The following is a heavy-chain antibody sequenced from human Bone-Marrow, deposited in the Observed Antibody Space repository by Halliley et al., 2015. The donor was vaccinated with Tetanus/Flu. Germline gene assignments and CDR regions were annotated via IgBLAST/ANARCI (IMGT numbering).Heavy chain of an antibody. Sequence: LEWIGYIYYSGNTYYNPSLESRVTISLDTSQKQFSLKLTSVTAADTAAYYCARSGGSGSYYEDYWGQGTLVTVSS. CDR2: IYYSGNT. V-gene: IGHV4-31*02. J-gene: IGHJ4*02. CDR3: ARSGGSGSYYEDY. D-gene: IGHD3-10*01.